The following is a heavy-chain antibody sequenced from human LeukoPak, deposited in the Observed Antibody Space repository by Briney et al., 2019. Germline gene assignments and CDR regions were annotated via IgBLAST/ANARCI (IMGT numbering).Heavy chain of an antibody. J-gene: IGHJ6*03. CDR1: SGSISNYY. V-gene: IGHV4-4*07. CDR3: ARSYQRCVNYDSSGYYYSYYYYYMDV. CDR2: IYTSGST. D-gene: IGHD3-22*01. Sequence: SETLSLTCTVSSGSISNYYWSWIRQPAGKGLEWIGRIYTSGSTNYNPSLKSRVTISVDTSKNQFSLKLSSVTAADTAVYYCARSYQRCVNYDSSGYYYSYYYYYMDVWGKGTTVTISS.